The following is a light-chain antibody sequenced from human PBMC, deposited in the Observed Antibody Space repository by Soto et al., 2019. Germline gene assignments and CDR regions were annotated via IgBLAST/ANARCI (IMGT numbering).Light chain of an antibody. V-gene: IGKV1-5*03. J-gene: IGKJ1*01. CDR1: QSIGPW. Sequence: DVQMTQSPSTLSASVGDRVTITCRASQSIGPWLAWYQQKLGKAHKLLIYKATSLESGVPSRFSGSLSGTEFTLNNTKLQADEFATLYSQQDSAYSHWTFGQGTKVEIK. CDR2: KAT. CDR3: QQDSAYSHWT.